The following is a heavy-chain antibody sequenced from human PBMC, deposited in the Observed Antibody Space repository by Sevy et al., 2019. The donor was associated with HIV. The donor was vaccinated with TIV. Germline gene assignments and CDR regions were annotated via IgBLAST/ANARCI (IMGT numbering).Heavy chain of an antibody. V-gene: IGHV3-30-3*01. J-gene: IGHJ5*02. CDR1: GFTFSSYA. CDR3: ARDNLGYCISTSCPAWFAP. Sequence: GGCLRLSCAASGFTFSSYAMHWVRQAPGKGLEWVAVISYDGSNKYYVDSVKGRFTISRDNSKNTLYLQMNSLRAEDTAVYYCARDNLGYCISTSCPAWFAPWGQGTLVTVSS. CDR2: ISYDGSNK. D-gene: IGHD2-2*01.